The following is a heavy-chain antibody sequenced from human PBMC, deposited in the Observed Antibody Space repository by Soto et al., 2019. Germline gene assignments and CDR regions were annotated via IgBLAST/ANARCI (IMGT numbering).Heavy chain of an antibody. V-gene: IGHV3-48*01. CDR3: ARDSVVVSFRPRNFDL. J-gene: IGHJ2*01. Sequence: GSLRLSCAASGFSFNNYNMNWVRQVPGKGLEWVSYITNTGDNTYYADSVKGRFTISRDNADNSLYLQMNSLRAEDTAIYYCARDSVVVSFRPRNFDLWGRGTQVTVS. D-gene: IGHD3-22*01. CDR2: ITNTGDNT. CDR1: GFSFNNYN.